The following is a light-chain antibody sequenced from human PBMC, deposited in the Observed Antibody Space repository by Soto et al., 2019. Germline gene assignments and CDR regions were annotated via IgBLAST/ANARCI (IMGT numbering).Light chain of an antibody. CDR3: QQRSNWPST. V-gene: IGKV3-11*01. J-gene: IGKJ4*01. Sequence: EIVLTQSPATLSLSPGNRATLSCRASQSVSSYLAWYQQKPGQAPRLLIYDASNRATGIPARFSGSGSGTDFTLTITSLEPEDFAVSYCQQRSNWPSTFGGGTKVEI. CDR2: DAS. CDR1: QSVSSY.